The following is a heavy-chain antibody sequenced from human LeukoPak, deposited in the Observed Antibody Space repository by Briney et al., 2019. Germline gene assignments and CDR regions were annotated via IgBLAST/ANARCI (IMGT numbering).Heavy chain of an antibody. CDR1: GFTLSNYS. Sequence: GGSLRLSCAVSGFTLSNYSMNWVRQAPGKGLEWISYISGSGFTIHYADSVKGRFTISRDNAKNSLYLQMNSLRADDTAVYYCAKDFGDFFPPLFDSWGHGTLVTVSS. CDR3: AKDFGDFFPPLFDS. D-gene: IGHD4-17*01. J-gene: IGHJ4*01. CDR2: ISGSGFTI. V-gene: IGHV3-48*01.